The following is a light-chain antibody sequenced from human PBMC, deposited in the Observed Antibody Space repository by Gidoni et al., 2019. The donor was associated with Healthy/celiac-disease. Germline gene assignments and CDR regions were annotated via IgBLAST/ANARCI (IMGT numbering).Light chain of an antibody. Sequence: EIVMTQSPATLSVSPGERATLSCRASQSVSSNLAWYQQKPGQAPRLLIYGASTRATGIPARVSGSGSGKEFTLTISSLQSEDVAVYYCKQYNNWPPYPFXQXTKLEIK. J-gene: IGKJ2*01. CDR1: QSVSSN. CDR2: GAS. V-gene: IGKV3-15*01. CDR3: KQYNNWPPYP.